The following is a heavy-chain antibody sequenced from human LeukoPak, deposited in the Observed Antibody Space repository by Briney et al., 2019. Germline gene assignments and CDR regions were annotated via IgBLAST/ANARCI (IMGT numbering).Heavy chain of an antibody. CDR2: IYDSGST. Sequence: PSETLSLTCTVSRGSISSYYWSWIRQPPGKGLECIGYIYDSGSTNYNPSLKSRVTISVDTSKKQFSLKLTSVTAADTAVYYCARGPTYYDSIGYPTYYFDYWGQGTLVTVSS. CDR1: RGSISSYY. J-gene: IGHJ4*02. D-gene: IGHD3-22*01. CDR3: ARGPTYYDSIGYPTYYFDY. V-gene: IGHV4-59*01.